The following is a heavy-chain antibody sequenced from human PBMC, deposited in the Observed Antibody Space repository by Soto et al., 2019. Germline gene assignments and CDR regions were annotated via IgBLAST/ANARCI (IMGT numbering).Heavy chain of an antibody. CDR3: AREGGYCSSTSCRLTTSFDP. V-gene: IGHV1-2*02. J-gene: IGHJ5*02. Sequence: GASVKVSCKASGYTFTGYYMHWVRQAPGQGLEWMGWINPNSGGTNYAQKFQGRVTMTRDTSISTAYMELSRLRSDDTAVYYCAREGGYCSSTSCRLTTSFDPWGQGTLVTVSS. D-gene: IGHD2-2*01. CDR2: INPNSGGT. CDR1: GYTFTGYY.